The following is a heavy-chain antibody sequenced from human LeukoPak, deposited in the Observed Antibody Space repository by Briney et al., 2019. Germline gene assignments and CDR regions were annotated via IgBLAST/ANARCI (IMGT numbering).Heavy chain of an antibody. CDR2: ISSSSYV. CDR3: ARGASRADY. Sequence: GGSLRLSCAASGFTFSSYAMNWVRQAPGKRPEWVSSISSSSYVYYADSVKGRFTISRDNAKNSLYLQMNSLRAEDTALYYCARGASRADYWGQGTLVTVSS. CDR1: GFTFSSYA. V-gene: IGHV3-21*01. J-gene: IGHJ4*02.